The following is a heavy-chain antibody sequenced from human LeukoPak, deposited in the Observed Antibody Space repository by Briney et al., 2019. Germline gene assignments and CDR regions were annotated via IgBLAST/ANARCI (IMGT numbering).Heavy chain of an antibody. Sequence: SETLSLTCTVSGGSVSSGSYYWSWIRQPPGKGLEWIGYIYYTGSTNYNPSLKSRVTMSVDTSKNQFSLNLSSVTAADTAVYYCARSRAFNSGAFDPWGQGSLVTVSS. V-gene: IGHV4-61*01. CDR3: ARSRAFNSGAFDP. J-gene: IGHJ5*02. CDR2: IYYTGST. CDR1: GGSVSSGSYY. D-gene: IGHD1-26*01.